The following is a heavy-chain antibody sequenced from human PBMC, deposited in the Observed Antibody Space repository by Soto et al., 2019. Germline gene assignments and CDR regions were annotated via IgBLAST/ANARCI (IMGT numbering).Heavy chain of an antibody. V-gene: IGHV1-18*01. J-gene: IGHJ4*02. Sequence: QVQLVQSGAEVKKPGASVKVSCKASGYTFNMYGVSWVRQAPGQGLEWMGWISVYNGRTNYAQKLQDRVTMTADTSTTTVYMELKSLTSDDTAVYYCARDRSNHDYWGQGNLVTVSS. D-gene: IGHD4-4*01. CDR1: GYTFNMYG. CDR2: ISVYNGRT. CDR3: ARDRSNHDY.